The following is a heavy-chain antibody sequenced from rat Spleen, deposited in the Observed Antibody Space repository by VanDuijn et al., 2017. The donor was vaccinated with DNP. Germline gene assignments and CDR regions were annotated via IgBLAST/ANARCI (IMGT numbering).Heavy chain of an antibody. J-gene: IGHJ2*01. CDR1: GFTFSDYY. CDR2: IGSPAYAP. V-gene: IGHV5-22*01. CDR3: ARWNSGHFDY. D-gene: IGHD4-3*01. Sequence: EVQLVESGGGLVQPGRSLKLSCAASGFTFSDYYMAWVRQAPTKGLEWVAYIGSPAYAPYYTDSVKGRFTISRDNAKNTLYLQMNSLRSEDMATYYCARWNSGHFDYWGQGVMVPVSS.